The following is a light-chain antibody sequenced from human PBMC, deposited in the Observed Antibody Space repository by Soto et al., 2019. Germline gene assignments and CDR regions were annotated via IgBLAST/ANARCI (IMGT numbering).Light chain of an antibody. Sequence: QLVVTQSPSASASLGASVKLTCTLSSGHSTYAIAWHQQQPEKGPRYLMNLNSDGSHSKGDGIPDRFSGSSSETERYLTISRLQSEDEADYYCQAWGTGIWVFGGGTKLTVL. CDR1: SGHSTYA. CDR3: QAWGTGIWV. V-gene: IGLV4-69*01. CDR2: LNSDGSH. J-gene: IGLJ3*02.